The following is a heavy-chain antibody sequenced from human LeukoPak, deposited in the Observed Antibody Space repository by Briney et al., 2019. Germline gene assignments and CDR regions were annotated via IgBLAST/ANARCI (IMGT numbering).Heavy chain of an antibody. J-gene: IGHJ4*02. CDR3: ARVPRPYDSSGIDY. CDR2: ISAYNGNT. CDR1: GYTFTSYG. V-gene: IGHV1-18*01. D-gene: IGHD3-22*01. Sequence: ASVKVSCKASGYTFTSYGISWVRQAPGQGLEWMGWISAYNGNTNYAQKLQGRVTMTTDTSTSTAYMELRSLGSDDTAVYYCARVPRPYDSSGIDYWGQGTLVTVSS.